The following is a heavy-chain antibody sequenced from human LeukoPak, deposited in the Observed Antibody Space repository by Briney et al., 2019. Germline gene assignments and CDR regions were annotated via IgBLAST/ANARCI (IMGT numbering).Heavy chain of an antibody. J-gene: IGHJ3*01. V-gene: IGHV4-59*01. CDR2: IYYSGST. Sequence: PSETLSLTCTVSGGSISSYYWSWIRQPPGKGLEWIGYIYYSGSTNYNPSLKSRVTISIDTSKNQFSLRLTSVTAADTAVYYCARGNYYDSSGGAFDVWGQGTMVTVSS. CDR3: ARGNYYDSSGGAFDV. D-gene: IGHD3-22*01. CDR1: GGSISSYY.